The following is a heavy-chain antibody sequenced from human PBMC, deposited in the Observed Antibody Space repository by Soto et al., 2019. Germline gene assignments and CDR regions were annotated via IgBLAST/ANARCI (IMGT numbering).Heavy chain of an antibody. J-gene: IGHJ4*02. CDR1: GFSLSTSGVG. V-gene: IGHV2-5*02. Sequence: QITLKESGPTLVKPTQTLTLTCTFSGFSLSTSGVGVGWIRQPPGKALEWLALIYWDDDKRYSPSLKSRLTITKDPSKNQVVLTMTNMDPVDTATYYCAHRSYYDSSGYYDYFDYWGQGTLVTVSS. CDR3: AHRSYYDSSGYYDYFDY. D-gene: IGHD3-22*01. CDR2: IYWDDDK.